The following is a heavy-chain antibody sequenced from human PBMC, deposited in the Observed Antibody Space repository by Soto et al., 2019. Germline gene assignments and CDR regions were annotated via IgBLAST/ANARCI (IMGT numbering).Heavy chain of an antibody. D-gene: IGHD3-16*02. CDR1: GFTFSNYW. V-gene: IGHV3-74*01. Sequence: PGGSLRLSCAASGFTFSNYWMHWVRQAPGKGLVWVSRINSDGSDSSYEDSVRGRFTIARDNAKNTLYLQMHSLRVEDTAVYYCERDLFVISSIDTWGQGTLVTVSS. J-gene: IGHJ5*02. CDR2: INSDGSDS. CDR3: ERDLFVISSIDT.